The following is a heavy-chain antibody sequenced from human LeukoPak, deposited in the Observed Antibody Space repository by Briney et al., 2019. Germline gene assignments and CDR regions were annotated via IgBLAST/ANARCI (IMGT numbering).Heavy chain of an antibody. D-gene: IGHD1-14*01. V-gene: IGHV3-53*01. Sequence: GGSLRLSCAASRFTVSSNYMSWLRQAPGKGLEWVSVIYSGGSTYYADSVKGRFTISRDNSKNTLYLQMNSLRAEDTAVHYCARDGPTPRPSFYRVGAFDIWGQGTMVTVSS. CDR3: ARDGPTPRPSFYRVGAFDI. CDR1: RFTVSSNY. CDR2: IYSGGST. J-gene: IGHJ3*02.